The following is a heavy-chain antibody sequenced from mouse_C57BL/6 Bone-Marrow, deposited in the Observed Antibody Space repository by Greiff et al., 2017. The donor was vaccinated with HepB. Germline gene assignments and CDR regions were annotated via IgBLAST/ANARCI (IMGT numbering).Heavy chain of an antibody. Sequence: EVKLQESGAELVRPGASVKLSCTASGFNIKDYYMHWVKQRPEQGLEWIGRIDPEDGDTEYAPKFQGKATMTADPSSNTAYLQLSSLTSEDTAVYYCTPLITTVVDWGQGTTLTVSS. J-gene: IGHJ2*01. D-gene: IGHD1-1*01. V-gene: IGHV14-1*01. CDR1: GFNIKDYY. CDR3: TPLITTVVD. CDR2: IDPEDGDT.